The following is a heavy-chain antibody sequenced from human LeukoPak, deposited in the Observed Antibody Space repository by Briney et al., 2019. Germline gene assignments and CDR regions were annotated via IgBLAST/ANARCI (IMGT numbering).Heavy chain of an antibody. CDR1: GYTFTGYY. J-gene: IGHJ4*02. CDR3: ARATYYDFLEWLSPYYFDY. D-gene: IGHD3-3*01. CDR2: INPNSGGT. V-gene: IGHV1-2*02. Sequence: ASVKVSCKASGYTFTGYYMHWVRQAPGQGLEWMGWINPNSGGTNYAQKFQGRVTMTRDTSISTAYMELSRLRSDDTAVYYCARATYYDFLEWLSPYYFDYWGQGTLVTVSS.